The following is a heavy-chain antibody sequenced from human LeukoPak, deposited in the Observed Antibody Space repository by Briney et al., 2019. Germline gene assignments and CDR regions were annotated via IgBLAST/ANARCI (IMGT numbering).Heavy chain of an antibody. CDR3: ARTHYDILTENWFDP. D-gene: IGHD3-9*01. J-gene: IGHJ5*02. V-gene: IGHV1-2*02. Sequence: ASVKVSCKTSGYTFTGYYMHWVRQAPGQGLEWMGWINPNSGGTNYAQKFQGRVTMTRDTSISTAYMELSRLRSDDTAVYYRARTHYDILTENWFDPWGQGTLVTVSS. CDR1: GYTFTGYY. CDR2: INPNSGGT.